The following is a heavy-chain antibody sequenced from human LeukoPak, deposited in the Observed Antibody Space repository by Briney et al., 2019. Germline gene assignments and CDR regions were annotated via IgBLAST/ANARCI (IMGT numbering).Heavy chain of an antibody. CDR3: AKDRTVGASYWYFDL. D-gene: IGHD1-26*01. J-gene: IGHJ2*01. V-gene: IGHV3-23*01. CDR2: ISGSGDST. Sequence: GGSLRLSCAASGFAFSSYAMSWVRQAPGKGLEWVSAISGSGDSTYYADSVKGRFTISRDSSKNTLFLHMNTLRAEDTAIYYCAKDRTVGASYWYFDLWGRGTLVTVPS. CDR1: GFAFSSYA.